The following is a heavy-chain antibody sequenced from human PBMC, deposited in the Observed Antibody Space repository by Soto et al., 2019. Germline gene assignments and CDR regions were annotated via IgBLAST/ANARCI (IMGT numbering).Heavy chain of an antibody. Sequence: PSETLFLTCTVSGGSISSYYWSWIRQPPGKGLEWIGYIYYSGSTNYNPSLKSRVTISVDTSKNQFSLKLSSVTAADTAVYYCARRIMETTYFDYWGQGTLVTVSS. CDR1: GGSISSYY. CDR2: IYYSGST. J-gene: IGHJ4*02. CDR3: ARRIMETTYFDY. V-gene: IGHV4-59*01. D-gene: IGHD1-1*01.